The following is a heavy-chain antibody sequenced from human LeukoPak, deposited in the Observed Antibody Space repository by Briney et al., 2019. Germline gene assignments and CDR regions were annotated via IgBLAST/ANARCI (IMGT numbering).Heavy chain of an antibody. CDR3: ARESSGYFY. CDR1: GFTFSSYG. V-gene: IGHV3-33*01. Sequence: GGSLRLSCAATGFTFSSYGMHWVRQAPGKGLEWVAVIWYDGSNKYYADSVKGRFTISRDNSKNTLCLQMNSLRAEDTAVYYCARESSGYFYWGQGTLVTVSS. D-gene: IGHD3-22*01. J-gene: IGHJ4*02. CDR2: IWYDGSNK.